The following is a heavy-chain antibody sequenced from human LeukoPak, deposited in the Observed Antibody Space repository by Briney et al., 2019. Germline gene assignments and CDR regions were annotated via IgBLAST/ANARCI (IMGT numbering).Heavy chain of an antibody. CDR1: GYTFTGYY. CDR2: INPNSGGT. CDR3: ARNYGDPFYSYYTDV. V-gene: IGHV1-2*02. J-gene: IGHJ6*03. Sequence: ASVKVPCKASGYTFTGYYMHWVRQAPGQGLDGMGWINPNSGGTNYAQKFQGRVTMTRGTSISTAYMELSRLRSDDTAVYSCARNYGDPFYSYYTDVWGKGTTVTV. D-gene: IGHD4-17*01.